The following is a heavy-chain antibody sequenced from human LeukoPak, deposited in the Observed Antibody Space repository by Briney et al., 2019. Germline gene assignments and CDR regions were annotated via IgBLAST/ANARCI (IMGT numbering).Heavy chain of an antibody. CDR1: GYTLTELS. Sequence: ASVKVSCKVSGYTLTELSMHWVRQAPGKGLEWMGGFDPEDGETIYAQKFQGRVTKTEDTSTDTAYMELSSLRSEDTAVYYCATATERYCSSTSCFPYDYYYMDVWGKGTTVTVSS. CDR2: FDPEDGET. J-gene: IGHJ6*03. V-gene: IGHV1-24*01. CDR3: ATATERYCSSTSCFPYDYYYMDV. D-gene: IGHD2-2*01.